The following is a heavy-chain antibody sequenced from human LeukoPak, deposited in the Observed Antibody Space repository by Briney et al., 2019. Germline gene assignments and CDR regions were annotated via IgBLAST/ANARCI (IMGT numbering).Heavy chain of an antibody. CDR3: ARAPRRIVLMVYATSYFDY. D-gene: IGHD2-8*01. CDR2: INHSGST. CDR1: GGSFSGYY. V-gene: IGHV4-34*01. Sequence: SETLSLTCAVYGGSFSGYYWSWIRQPPGKGLEWIGEINHSGSTNYNPSLKSRVTISVDTSKNQFSLKLSSVTAADTAVYYCARAPRRIVLMVYATSYFDYWGQGTLVSVSS. J-gene: IGHJ4*02.